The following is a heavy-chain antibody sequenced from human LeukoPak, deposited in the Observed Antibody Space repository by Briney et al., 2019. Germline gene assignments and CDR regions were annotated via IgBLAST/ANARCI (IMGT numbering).Heavy chain of an antibody. CDR2: IDSNSSYI. CDR1: VFTPCSYS. J-gene: IGHJ4*02. Sequence: VGSLRLSCAASVFTPCSYSMKWVCQAPGKGLEWVSSIDSNSSYISYVDSVKGPFTISRDNAKNSVYLQMNSLRAEDTAVYYCARDLYSSSWYLDYWGQGTLVTVSS. CDR3: ARDLYSSSWYLDY. D-gene: IGHD6-13*01. V-gene: IGHV3-21*01.